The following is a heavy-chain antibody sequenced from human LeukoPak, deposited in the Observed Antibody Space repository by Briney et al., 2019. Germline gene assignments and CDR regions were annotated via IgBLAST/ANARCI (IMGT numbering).Heavy chain of an antibody. D-gene: IGHD3-22*01. CDR1: GFTFSSYA. J-gene: IGHJ3*02. CDR2: ISNSGSST. V-gene: IGHV3-23*01. CDR3: AKDPPRSRAIVDAFDI. Sequence: GGSLRLSCAASGFTFSSYAMIWVRRAPGKGLEWVSVISNSGSSTDYADSAKGRFTISRDNSQNTLYLQMNSLRAEDTAVYYCAKDPPRSRAIVDAFDIWGQGTLVTVSS.